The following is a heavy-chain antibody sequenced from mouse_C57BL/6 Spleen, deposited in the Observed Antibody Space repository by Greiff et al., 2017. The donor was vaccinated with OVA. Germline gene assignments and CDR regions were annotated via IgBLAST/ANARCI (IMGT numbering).Heavy chain of an antibody. V-gene: IGHV1-53*01. J-gene: IGHJ2*01. D-gene: IGHD1-1*01. CDR1: GYTFTSYW. CDR2: INPSNGGT. Sequence: QVQLQQPGTELVKPGASVKLSCKASGYTFTSYWMHWVKQRPGQGLEWIGNINPSNGGTNYNEKFKSKATLTVDKSSSTAYMQLSSLTSEDSAVDYCARGEGILRLYDFDYWGQGTTLTVSS. CDR3: ARGEGILRLYDFDY.